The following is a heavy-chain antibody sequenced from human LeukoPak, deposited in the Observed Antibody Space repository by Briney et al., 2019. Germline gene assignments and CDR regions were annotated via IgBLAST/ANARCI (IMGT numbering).Heavy chain of an antibody. D-gene: IGHD6-19*01. CDR1: GFTFSSYE. CDR3: AKEQTGYSSGWYVFDY. Sequence: GGSLRLSCAASGFTFSSYEMNWVRQAPGKGLEWVSYISSSGSTIYYADSVKGRFTISRDNAKNSLYLQMNSLRAEDTAVYYCAKEQTGYSSGWYVFDYWGQGTLVTVSS. CDR2: ISSSGSTI. V-gene: IGHV3-48*03. J-gene: IGHJ4*02.